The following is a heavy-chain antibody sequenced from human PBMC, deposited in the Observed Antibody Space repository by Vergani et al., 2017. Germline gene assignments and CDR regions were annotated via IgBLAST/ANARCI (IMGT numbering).Heavy chain of an antibody. CDR2: INPSGGST. J-gene: IGHJ5*02. CDR1: GYTFTSYY. D-gene: IGHD3-16*01. CDR3: AREGELNNWFDP. Sequence: QVQLVQSGAEVKKPGASVKVSCKASGYTFTSYYMHWVRQAPGQGLEWMGIINPSGGSTSYAQKFQGRVTMTRDTSTSTVYMELSRLRSDDTAVYYCAREGELNNWFDPWGQGTLVTVSS. V-gene: IGHV1-46*01.